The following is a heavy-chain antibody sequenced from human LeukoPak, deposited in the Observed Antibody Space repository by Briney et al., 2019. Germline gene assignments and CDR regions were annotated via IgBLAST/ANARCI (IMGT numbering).Heavy chain of an antibody. V-gene: IGHV3-30*02. J-gene: IGHJ4*02. D-gene: IGHD6-13*01. CDR1: GFTFSSYG. CDR3: AKGSDSYIAAPVFDY. Sequence: GGSLRLSCAASGFTFSSYGMHWVRQAPGKGLEWVAFIRYGGSNKYYADSVKGRFTISRDNPKNTLYLQMNSLRAEDTAVYYCAKGSDSYIAAPVFDYWGQGTLVTVSS. CDR2: IRYGGSNK.